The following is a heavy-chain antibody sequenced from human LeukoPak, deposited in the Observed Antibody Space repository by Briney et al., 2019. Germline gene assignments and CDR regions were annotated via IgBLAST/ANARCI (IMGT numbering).Heavy chain of an antibody. V-gene: IGHV4-39*01. J-gene: IGHJ4*02. CDR2: IYYTGST. D-gene: IGHD3-16*01. CDR3: ASPLGGFDN. CDR1: GGSISGVGYY. Sequence: SETLSLTCSVSGGSISGVGYYWAWIRQPPGKGLEWIGSIYYTGSTHYNSSLKSRVTMSVDTSKNQFSLKLSSVTAADTAVYYCASPLGGFDNWGQGTLVTVSS.